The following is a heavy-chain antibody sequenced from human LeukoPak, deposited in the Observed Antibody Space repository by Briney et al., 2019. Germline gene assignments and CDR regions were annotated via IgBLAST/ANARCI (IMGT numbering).Heavy chain of an antibody. CDR1: GFTFSDYY. CDR2: ISSSGSTI. Sequence: PGGSLRLSCAASGFTFSDYYMSWIRQASGKGLEWVSYISSSGSTICYADSVKGRFTISRDNAKNSLYLQMNSLRAEDTAVYYCARDERPYSSSSAGDYWGQGTLVTVSS. V-gene: IGHV3-11*04. CDR3: ARDERPYSSSSAGDY. D-gene: IGHD6-6*01. J-gene: IGHJ4*02.